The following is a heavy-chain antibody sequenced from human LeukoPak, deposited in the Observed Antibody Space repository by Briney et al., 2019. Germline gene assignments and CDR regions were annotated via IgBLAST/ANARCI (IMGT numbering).Heavy chain of an antibody. CDR2: INPNSGGT. Sequence: VASVTVSCKASGYTFTGYYMHWVRQAPGRGLEWMGWINPNSGGTNYAQKFQGRVTITRATSISTAYMELSRLRSDDTAVYYCARDHCGGDCYSDYWGQGTLVTVSS. CDR3: ARDHCGGDCYSDY. V-gene: IGHV1-2*02. CDR1: GYTFTGYY. D-gene: IGHD2-21*02. J-gene: IGHJ4*02.